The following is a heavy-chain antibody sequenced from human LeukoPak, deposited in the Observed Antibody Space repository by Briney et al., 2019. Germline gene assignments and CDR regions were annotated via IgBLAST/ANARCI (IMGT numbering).Heavy chain of an antibody. D-gene: IGHD6-19*01. CDR3: AGVGQWLAPYYYYGMDV. CDR1: GGSISSYY. Sequence: SETLSLTCTVSGGSISSYYWSWIRQPPGKGLEWIGYIYYSGSTNYNPSLKSRVTISVDTSKNQFSLKLSSVTAADTAVYYCAGVGQWLAPYYYYGMDVSGQGTTVTVSS. CDR2: IYYSGST. V-gene: IGHV4-59*08. J-gene: IGHJ6*02.